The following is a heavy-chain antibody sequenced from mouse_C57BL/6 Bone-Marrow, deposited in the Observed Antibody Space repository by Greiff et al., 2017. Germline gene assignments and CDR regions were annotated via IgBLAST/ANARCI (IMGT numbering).Heavy chain of an antibody. D-gene: IGHD1-1*01. V-gene: IGHV6-6*01. CDR3: TRVRDYGSSFYWYFDG. J-gene: IGHJ1*03. Sequence: EVKVEESGGGLVQPGGSMKLSCAASGFTFSDAWMDWVRQSPEQGLEWVAEIRNKANNPATYYAVSVKGRFTISRDDSKSSVYLQMNSVRAEDTGIYYWTRVRDYGSSFYWYFDGWGTGTTVTVSS. CDR2: IRNKANNPAT. CDR1: GFTFSDAW.